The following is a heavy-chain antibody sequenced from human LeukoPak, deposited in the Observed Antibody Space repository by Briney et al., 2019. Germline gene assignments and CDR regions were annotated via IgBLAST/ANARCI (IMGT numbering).Heavy chain of an antibody. CDR2: IKKDGSEE. J-gene: IGHJ4*02. CDR1: GFTLSSYL. CDR3: AKEESGSYYDY. V-gene: IGHV3-7*01. Sequence: GGSLRLSCAASGFTLSSYLMSWVRQAPGRGLEWVANIKKDGSEENYLDSVKGRFTVSRDNAKNSLFLQMNSLRGEDTGVYYCAKEESGSYYDYWGQGTLVTVSS. D-gene: IGHD1-26*01.